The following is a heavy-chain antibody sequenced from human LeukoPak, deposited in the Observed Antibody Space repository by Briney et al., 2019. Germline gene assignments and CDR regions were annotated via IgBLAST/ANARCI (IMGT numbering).Heavy chain of an antibody. D-gene: IGHD1-26*01. CDR3: ARDRGSGSYGDYFDY. CDR2: ISAYNGNT. V-gene: IGHV1-18*01. CDR1: GYTFTSYG. J-gene: IGHJ4*02. Sequence: GASVKVSCKASGYTFTSYGISWVRQAPGQGLEWMGWISAYNGNTNYAQKLQGRVTMTTDTSTSTAYMELRSLRSDDTAVYYCARDRGSGSYGDYFDYWGQGTLVTVSS.